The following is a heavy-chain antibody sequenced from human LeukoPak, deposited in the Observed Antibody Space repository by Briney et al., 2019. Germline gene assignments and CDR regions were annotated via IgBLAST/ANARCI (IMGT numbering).Heavy chain of an antibody. CDR1: GFSITDYE. CDR3: ARDMCSNGVCYFDL. Sequence: PGGSLRLSCAASGFSITDYEMNWVRQAPGMGLEWVSYISGRGDVIRFADSVRGRFTISRGNTKNSLYLQMNSLRAEDTAVYYCARDMCSNGVCYFDLWGQGTLITVSS. V-gene: IGHV3-48*03. J-gene: IGHJ4*02. CDR2: ISGRGDVI. D-gene: IGHD2-8*01.